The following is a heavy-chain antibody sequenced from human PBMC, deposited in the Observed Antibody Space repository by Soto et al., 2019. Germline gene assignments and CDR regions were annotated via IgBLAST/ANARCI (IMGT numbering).Heavy chain of an antibody. CDR2: ISGSGGST. Sequence: EVQLLESGGGLLQPGGSLRLSCAASGFAFSSYAMSWVRQGPGKGLEWVSGISGSGGSTYYADSVKGRFTISRDNSKNTLSLQMNSLGVEDTAVYYCAKPIGSTWYRGPFDCWGQGTLVTVSS. V-gene: IGHV3-23*01. J-gene: IGHJ4*02. CDR3: AKPIGSTWYRGPFDC. CDR1: GFAFSSYA. D-gene: IGHD6-13*01.